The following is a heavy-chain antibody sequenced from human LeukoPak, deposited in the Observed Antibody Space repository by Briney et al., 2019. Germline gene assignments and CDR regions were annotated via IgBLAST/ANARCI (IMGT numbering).Heavy chain of an antibody. J-gene: IGHJ6*03. CDR2: IIPIFGTT. CDR1: GGTFSSYA. D-gene: IGHD4-11*01. Sequence: SVEVSCKASGGTFSSYAINWVRQAPGQGLEWMGGIIPIFGTTNYAQKFQGRATITTDGSTTTAYMELSSLRTEDTAVYYCARGAYSNPGYYYYNYMDVWGKGTTVTVS. V-gene: IGHV1-69*05. CDR3: ARGAYSNPGYYYYNYMDV.